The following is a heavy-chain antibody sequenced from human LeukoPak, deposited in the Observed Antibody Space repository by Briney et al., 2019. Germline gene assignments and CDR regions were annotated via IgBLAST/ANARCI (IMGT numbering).Heavy chain of an antibody. CDR2: ISAYNGNT. CDR3: ARAYPTPKKRSTAGTHDY. D-gene: IGHD2-2*01. J-gene: IGHJ4*02. CDR1: GYAFTSYG. V-gene: IGHV1-18*01. Sequence: ASVKVSCKASGYAFTSYGISRVRQAPGQGLEWMGWISAYNGNTNYAQKLQGRVTTTTDTSTSTAYMELRSLRSDDTAVYYCARAYPTPKKRSTAGTHDYWGQGTLVTVSS.